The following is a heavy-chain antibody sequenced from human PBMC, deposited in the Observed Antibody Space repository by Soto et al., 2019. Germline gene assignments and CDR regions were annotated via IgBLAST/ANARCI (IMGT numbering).Heavy chain of an antibody. D-gene: IGHD1-26*01. CDR1: GYTLNFYW. J-gene: IGHJ6*02. CDR2: ISGNNGGT. V-gene: IGHV1-2*04. CDR3: ARGKGEWEYYYGMYV. Sequence: SVKVSYKASGYTLNFYWVTWVRQAPEQGLEWMGWISGNNGGTNYAQKFQGWVTMTRDTSISTAYMELSRLRSDDTAVYYCARGKGEWEYYYGMYVWGQGTTVTVSS.